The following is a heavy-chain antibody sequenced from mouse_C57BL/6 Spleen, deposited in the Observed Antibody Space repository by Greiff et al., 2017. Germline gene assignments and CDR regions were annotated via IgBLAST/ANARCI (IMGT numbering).Heavy chain of an antibody. Sequence: VQLKESGPGLVQPSQSLSITCPVSGFSLTSYGVHWVRPSPGKGLEWLGVLWRGGSTDYNAAFMSRLSITKNNSKSPVFFKMNSLQADDTAIYYCAKKDYDGAYGGQGTLVTVSA. D-gene: IGHD2-4*01. CDR2: LWRGGST. CDR1: GFSLTSYG. V-gene: IGHV2-5*01. CDR3: AKKDYDGAY. J-gene: IGHJ3*01.